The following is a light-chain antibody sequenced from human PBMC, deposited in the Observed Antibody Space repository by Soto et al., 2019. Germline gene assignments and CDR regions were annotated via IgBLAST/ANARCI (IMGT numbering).Light chain of an antibody. CDR2: AAS. CDR3: QQSYSTPIT. V-gene: IGKV1-39*01. CDR1: QSFSSY. J-gene: IGKJ5*01. Sequence: DIQMTQSPSSLSASVGDRVTITCRASQSFSSYLNWYQQKPGKAPKLLIYAASSLQSGVPSRFSGSGSGTDFTLTISSLQPEDFATYYCQQSYSTPITFGQGTRLEMK.